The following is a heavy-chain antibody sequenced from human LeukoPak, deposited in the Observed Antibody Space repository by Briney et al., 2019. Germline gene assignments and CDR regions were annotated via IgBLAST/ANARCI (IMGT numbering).Heavy chain of an antibody. D-gene: IGHD6-19*01. CDR3: ARDIAVAGTGNWFDP. Sequence: PGGSLRLSCAASGFTFSSYGMHWVRQAPGKGLEWVAVIWYDGSNKYYADSVKGRFTISRDNSKNTLYLQMNSLRDEDTAVYYCARDIAVAGTGNWFDPWGQGTLVTVSP. J-gene: IGHJ5*02. CDR1: GFTFSSYG. V-gene: IGHV3-33*01. CDR2: IWYDGSNK.